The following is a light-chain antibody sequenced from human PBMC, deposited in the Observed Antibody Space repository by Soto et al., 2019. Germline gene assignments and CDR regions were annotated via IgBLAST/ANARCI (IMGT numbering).Light chain of an antibody. V-gene: IGLV2-14*01. CDR1: SSDVGGYDY. Sequence: QSVRTQPASVSGSPGQSVTISCTGTSSDVGGYDYVSWYQHHPGKAPKLVIYDVTYRPSGVSDRFSGSKSANTASLTISGLQAEDEADYYCSSYTSSSTYVFGTGTKVTVL. CDR2: DVT. CDR3: SSYTSSSTYV. J-gene: IGLJ1*01.